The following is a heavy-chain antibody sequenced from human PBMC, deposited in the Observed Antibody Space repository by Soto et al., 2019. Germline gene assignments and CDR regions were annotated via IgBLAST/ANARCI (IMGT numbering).Heavy chain of an antibody. Sequence: QVQLVQSGAEVKNPGSSVKVSCKASGGTFSSYTISCVRQAPGQGLEWLGMIIPLLGIENYAQKFQGRVTITADKSTSTAYMELSSLISEDTAVYYCARDYCSSTSCYATPQRVPYCDPWGQGTLVTVSS. CDR1: GGTFSSYT. CDR2: IIPLLGIE. CDR3: ARDYCSSTSCYATPQRVPYCDP. D-gene: IGHD2-2*01. J-gene: IGHJ5*02. V-gene: IGHV1-69*08.